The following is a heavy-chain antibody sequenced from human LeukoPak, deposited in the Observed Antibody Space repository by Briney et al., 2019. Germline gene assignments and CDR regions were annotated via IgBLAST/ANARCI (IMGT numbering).Heavy chain of an antibody. J-gene: IGHJ1*01. CDR3: ARGPYCSSTSCYTILYFQH. Sequence: PGGSLRLSCAASGFTFSSYAMHWVRQAPGKGLEYVSAISSNGGSTYYANSVKGRFTISRDNSKNTLYLQMGSLRAEDMAVYYCARGPYCSSTSCYTILYFQHWGQGTLVTVSS. CDR2: ISSNGGST. D-gene: IGHD2-2*02. V-gene: IGHV3-64*01. CDR1: GFTFSSYA.